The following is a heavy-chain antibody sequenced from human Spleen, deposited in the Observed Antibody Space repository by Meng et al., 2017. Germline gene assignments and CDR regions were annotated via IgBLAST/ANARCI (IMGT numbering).Heavy chain of an antibody. J-gene: IGHJ5*02. CDR1: GGSISSDTW. CDR2: IGHSGIT. CDR3: VRSSGWVRTGFDP. V-gene: IGHV4-4*02. Sequence: QVQLQESGPGRVKPSETLSLTCAVSGGSISSDTWWSWVRQPPGKGLEWIGSIGHSGITYYTPSLKSRVTVSIDTSKSQFSLKLTSVTAADTAVYYCVRSSGWVRTGFDPWGQGTLVTVSS. D-gene: IGHD6-19*01.